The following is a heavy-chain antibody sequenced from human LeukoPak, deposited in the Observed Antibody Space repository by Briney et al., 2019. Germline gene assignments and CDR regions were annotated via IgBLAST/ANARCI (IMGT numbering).Heavy chain of an antibody. CDR1: GFTFSSYA. D-gene: IGHD2-2*01. CDR2: ISSNGGTT. V-gene: IGHV3-64D*06. Sequence: GGSLRLSCSASGFTFSSYAMHWVRQAPGKGLEYVSAISSNGGTTYYADSVKGRFSISRDNSKNTLSLQMSSLRAEDTAVYYCVKGYCTSTSCPTLDYWGQGTLVTVSS. J-gene: IGHJ4*02. CDR3: VKGYCTSTSCPTLDY.